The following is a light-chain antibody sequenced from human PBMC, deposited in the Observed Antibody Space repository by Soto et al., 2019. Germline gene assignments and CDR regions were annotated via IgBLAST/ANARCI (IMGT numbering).Light chain of an antibody. CDR1: QSVSSN. V-gene: IGKV3-15*01. Sequence: EIVMTQSPATLSVSPGERATLSCRASQSVSSNLAWYQQKPGQAPRLLIYGASTRATGIPARFSGSGSGTEFTLTISSLQSEDFAVYYGQQYNNWSILGTGTKVDIK. J-gene: IGKJ3*01. CDR3: QQYNNWSI. CDR2: GAS.